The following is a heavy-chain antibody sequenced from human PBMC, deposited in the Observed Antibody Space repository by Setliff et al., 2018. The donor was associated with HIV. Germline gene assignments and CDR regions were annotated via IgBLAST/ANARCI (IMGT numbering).Heavy chain of an antibody. CDR2: IFASGNT. CDR3: VRDDYGYNGKGFDY. D-gene: IGHD4-17*01. Sequence: KPSETLSLTCTVSGGSINSFYWNWVRQPAGRGLEWIGRIFASGNTNYNPSLKSRVTMSVDTSKNQFSLRLSSVTAADTAMYYCVRDDYGYNGKGFDYWGPGTLVTVSS. V-gene: IGHV4-4*07. CDR1: GGSINSFY. J-gene: IGHJ4*02.